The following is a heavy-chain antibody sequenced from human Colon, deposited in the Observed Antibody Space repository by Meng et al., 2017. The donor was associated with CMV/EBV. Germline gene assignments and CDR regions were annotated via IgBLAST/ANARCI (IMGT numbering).Heavy chain of an antibody. CDR1: GFKFSTYG. CDR3: ANVLEWLSD. CDR2: ISYDESNE. Sequence: GESLKISCAASGFKFSTYGMHWVRQAPGKGLEWVAFISYDESNEYYADSVKGRFTISSDKSKNTLYLQMNSLRAEDTAVYFCANVLEWLSDWGQGTLVTVSS. D-gene: IGHD3-3*01. V-gene: IGHV3-30*02. J-gene: IGHJ4*02.